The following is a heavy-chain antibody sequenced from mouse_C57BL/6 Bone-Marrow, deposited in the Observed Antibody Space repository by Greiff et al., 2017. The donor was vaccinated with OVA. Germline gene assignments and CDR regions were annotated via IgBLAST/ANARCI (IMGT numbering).Heavy chain of an antibody. D-gene: IGHD2-5*01. V-gene: IGHV1-15*01. Sequence: LVESGAELVRPGASVTLSCKASGYTFTDYDMHWVKQTPVHGLEWIGAIDPETGGTAYNQKFKGKATLTEDKSSSTAYMELRSLTSEDSAVYCCTRSYSNYGDFDYWGQGTTLTVSS. CDR2: IDPETGGT. J-gene: IGHJ2*01. CDR3: TRSYSNYGDFDY. CDR1: GYTFTDYD.